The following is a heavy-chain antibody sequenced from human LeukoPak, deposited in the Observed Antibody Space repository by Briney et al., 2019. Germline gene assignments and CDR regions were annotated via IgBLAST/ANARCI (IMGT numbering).Heavy chain of an antibody. CDR3: ARVRITLQGGDHKYYMDV. CDR1: GFTFSTYS. J-gene: IGHJ6*03. V-gene: IGHV3-48*01. Sequence: PGGSLRLSCAASGFTFSTYSMNWVRQAPGKGLEWVSYISSSSSAISYADSVKGRFTISRDNAKNSLYLQMNSLRAEDTAVYYCARVRITLQGGDHKYYMDVWGKGTTDTVSS. CDR2: ISSSSSAI. D-gene: IGHD1-14*01.